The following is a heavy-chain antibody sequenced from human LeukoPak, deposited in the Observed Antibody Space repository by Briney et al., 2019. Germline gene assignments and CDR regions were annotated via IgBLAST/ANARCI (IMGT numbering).Heavy chain of an antibody. CDR1: GGTFSSYA. J-gene: IGHJ6*02. Sequence: ASVKVSCKASGGTFSSYAISWVRQAPGQGLEWMGIINPSGGSTSYAQKFQGRVTMTRDTSTSTVYMELSSLRSEDTAVYYRARDPKACVTLGYCTNYASYYYYYGMDVWGQGTTVTVSS. V-gene: IGHV1-46*01. D-gene: IGHD2-8*01. CDR3: ARDPKACVTLGYCTNYASYYYYYGMDV. CDR2: INPSGGST.